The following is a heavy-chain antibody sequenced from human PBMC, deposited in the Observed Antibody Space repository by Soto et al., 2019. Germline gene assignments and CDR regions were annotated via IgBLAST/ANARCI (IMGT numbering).Heavy chain of an antibody. Sequence: PGGSLRLSCASSGFTFSSYAMHWVRQAPGKGLEWVAVISYDGSNKYYADSVKGRFTISRDNSKNTLYLQMNSLRAEDTAVYYCARDYSYGPWNYYGMDVWGQGTTVNVSS. CDR2: ISYDGSNK. V-gene: IGHV3-30-3*01. J-gene: IGHJ6*02. CDR1: GFTFSSYA. CDR3: ARDYSYGPWNYYGMDV. D-gene: IGHD5-18*01.